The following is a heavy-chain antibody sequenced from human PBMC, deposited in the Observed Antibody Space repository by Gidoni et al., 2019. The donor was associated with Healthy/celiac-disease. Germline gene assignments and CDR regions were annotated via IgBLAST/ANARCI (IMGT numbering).Heavy chain of an antibody. CDR2: ISSSSSYI. Sequence: EVQLVESGGGLVKPGGSLRLSCAASGFTFSSYSINWVRQAPGKGLEWVASISSSSSYIYYADSVKGRFTISRDNAKNSLYLQMNSLRAEDTAVYYCAREGGYGSGSYDYYYYGMDVWGQGTTVTVSS. D-gene: IGHD3-10*01. J-gene: IGHJ6*02. V-gene: IGHV3-21*01. CDR1: GFTFSSYS. CDR3: AREGGYGSGSYDYYYYGMDV.